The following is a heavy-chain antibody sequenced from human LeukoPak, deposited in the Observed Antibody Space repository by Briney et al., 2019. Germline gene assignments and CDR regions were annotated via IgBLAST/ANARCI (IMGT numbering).Heavy chain of an antibody. D-gene: IGHD6-13*01. CDR1: GGSFSGYY. CDR2: INHSGGT. J-gene: IGHJ6*02. Sequence: SETLSLTCAVYGGSFSGYYWSWIRQPPGKGLGWIGEINHSGGTNYNPSPKSRVTTSVDTSKNQFSLKLSSVTAADTAVYYCARDRASPPYSSSWYTSRSPHYYGMDVWGQGTTVTVSS. CDR3: ARDRASPPYSSSWYTSRSPHYYGMDV. V-gene: IGHV4-34*01.